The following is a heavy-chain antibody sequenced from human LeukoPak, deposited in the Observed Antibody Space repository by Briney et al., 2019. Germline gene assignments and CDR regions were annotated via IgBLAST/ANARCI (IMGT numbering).Heavy chain of an antibody. CDR1: GYTFTSYA. CDR2: INAGNGST. D-gene: IGHD2-2*02. CDR3: ARDDTLTY. J-gene: IGHJ4*02. V-gene: IGHV1-3*01. Sequence: ASVKVSCKASGYTFTSYAMHWVRQAPGQRLEWMGWINAGNGSTRYSQKFQGRVTITRDTSASTAYMELSSLRSEDTAVYYCARDDTLTYWGQGTLVTVSS.